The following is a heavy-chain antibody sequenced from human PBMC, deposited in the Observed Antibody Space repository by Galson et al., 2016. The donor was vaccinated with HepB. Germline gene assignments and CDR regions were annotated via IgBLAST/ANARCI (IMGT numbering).Heavy chain of an antibody. D-gene: IGHD4-17*01. J-gene: IGHJ4*02. CDR3: TSGVDFYGDYEDS. V-gene: IGHV3-73*01. CDR2: MRSKANSYAT. CDR1: GFSFSDFS. Sequence: SLRLSCAASGFSFSDFSMHWVRQASGKGLEWVGRMRSKANSYATAYGAPVKGRFTISRDDSKNTVYLKMNSLKTADTAVYYCTSGVDFYGDYEDSWGQGTLVTVSS.